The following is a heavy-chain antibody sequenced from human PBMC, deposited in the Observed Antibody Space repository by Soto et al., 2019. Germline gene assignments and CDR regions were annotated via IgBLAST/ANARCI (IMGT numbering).Heavy chain of an antibody. V-gene: IGHV4-30-4*01. Sequence: SETLSVTCTVSGGSISGGVGGLYYWSWIRQPPGKGLEWIGYIYDSGSTYYNPSLKSRVTISVDTSKNQFSLRLSSVTAADTAVYYCAREVIPLTTDWYFDLWGRGTLVTVSS. CDR1: GGSISGGVGGLYY. J-gene: IGHJ2*01. CDR3: AREVIPLTTDWYFDL. D-gene: IGHD4-17*01. CDR2: IYDSGST.